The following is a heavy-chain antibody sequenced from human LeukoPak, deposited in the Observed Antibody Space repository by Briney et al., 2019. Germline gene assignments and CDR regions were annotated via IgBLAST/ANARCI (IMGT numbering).Heavy chain of an antibody. Sequence: PSATLSLTCTVSGGSISGYYWTWIRQPPGKGLEWIGYIYYSGSTNYNPSLKSRVTISVDTSKNQFSLKLSSVTAADTAVYYCARGAEYSSGWYYYWGQGTLVTVSS. CDR2: IYYSGST. J-gene: IGHJ4*02. D-gene: IGHD6-19*01. CDR1: GGSISGYY. CDR3: ARGAEYSSGWYYY. V-gene: IGHV4-59*01.